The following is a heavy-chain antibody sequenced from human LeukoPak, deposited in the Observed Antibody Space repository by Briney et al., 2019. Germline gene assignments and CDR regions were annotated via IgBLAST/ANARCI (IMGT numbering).Heavy chain of an antibody. V-gene: IGHV3-74*01. Sequence: GGSLRLSCAASGFTFSSYLMHGVREAPGKGRVWGSRINSDGSSTRYADSVEGRFTIARDNAKNTMYLQMNSLRDEDTAVYYCARICNYCSSTRAVFNYYYYMDVWGKGTTVTVSS. J-gene: IGHJ6*03. D-gene: IGHD2-2*01. CDR1: GFTFSSYL. CDR3: ARICNYCSSTRAVFNYYYYMDV. CDR2: INSDGSST.